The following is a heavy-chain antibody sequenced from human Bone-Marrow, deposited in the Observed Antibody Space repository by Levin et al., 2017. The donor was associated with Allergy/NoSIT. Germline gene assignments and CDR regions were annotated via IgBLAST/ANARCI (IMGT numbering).Heavy chain of an antibody. CDR2: INEDGSKI. D-gene: IGHD2-21*02. J-gene: IGHJ4*02. Sequence: PGGSLRLSCAASGFTFSSYWMSWVRQAPGQGLEWVANINEDGSKIYSADSVKGRLTISRDNAKNSLYLQMNSLRADDTAVYFCATDAGDLEDYFDHWGQGTLVTVSP. CDR3: ATDAGDLEDYFDH. V-gene: IGHV3-7*01. CDR1: GFTFSSYW.